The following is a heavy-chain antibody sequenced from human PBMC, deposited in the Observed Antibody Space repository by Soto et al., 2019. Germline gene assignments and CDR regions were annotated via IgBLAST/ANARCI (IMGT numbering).Heavy chain of an antibody. Sequence: GGSLRLSCSASGLNFNDYAMHWVRQAAGKGLKYVSSISSNGVSTYYADSVKGRFTISRDNSKNTLYLRMNSLRVEDTAVYYCVKDRFVNYWGQGALVTVSS. CDR3: VKDRFVNY. J-gene: IGHJ4*02. CDR2: ISSNGVST. D-gene: IGHD3-3*01. CDR1: GLNFNDYA. V-gene: IGHV3-64D*06.